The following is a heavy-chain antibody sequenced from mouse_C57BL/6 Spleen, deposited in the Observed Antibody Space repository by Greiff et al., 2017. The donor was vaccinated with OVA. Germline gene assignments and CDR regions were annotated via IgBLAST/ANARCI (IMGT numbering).Heavy chain of an antibody. J-gene: IGHJ2*01. V-gene: IGHV1-15*01. CDR2: IDPETGGT. CDR3: TKAQLDY. Sequence: AQLQQSGAELVRPGASVTLSCKASGYTFTDYEMHWVKQTPVHGLEWIGAIDPETGGTAYNQKFKGKAILTADKSSSTAYMELRSLTSEDSAVYYCTKAQLDYWGQGTTLTVSS. CDR1: GYTFTDYE. D-gene: IGHD3-2*02.